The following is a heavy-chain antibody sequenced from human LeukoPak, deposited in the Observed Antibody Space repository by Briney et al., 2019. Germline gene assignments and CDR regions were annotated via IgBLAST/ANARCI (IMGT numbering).Heavy chain of an antibody. V-gene: IGHV3-30*04. D-gene: IGHD3-3*01. CDR3: ARDFGRSRDIFGVVISDY. CDR1: GFAFSSYA. CDR2: ISYDGSNK. Sequence: GGSLRLSCAASGFAFSSYAMHWVRQAPGKGLEWVAVISYDGSNKYYADSVKGRFTISRDNSKNTLYLQMNSLRAEDTAVYYCARDFGRSRDIFGVVISDYWGQGTLVTVSS. J-gene: IGHJ4*02.